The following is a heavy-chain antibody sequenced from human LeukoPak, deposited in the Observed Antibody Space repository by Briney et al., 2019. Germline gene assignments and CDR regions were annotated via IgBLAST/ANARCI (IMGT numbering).Heavy chain of an antibody. Sequence: SQTLSLTCTVSGGSISSGSYYWSWIRQPAGKGLEWIGRIYTSGSTDYNPSLKSRVTISVDTSKNQFSLKLSSVTAADTAVYYCARQDFGSGILPGYWGQGTLVTVSS. J-gene: IGHJ4*02. D-gene: IGHD3-10*01. V-gene: IGHV4-61*02. CDR3: ARQDFGSGILPGY. CDR2: IYTSGST. CDR1: GGSISSGSYY.